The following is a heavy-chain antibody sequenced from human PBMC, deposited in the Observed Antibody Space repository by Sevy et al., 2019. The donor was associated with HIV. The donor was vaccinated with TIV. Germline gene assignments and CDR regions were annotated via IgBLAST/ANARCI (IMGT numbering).Heavy chain of an antibody. V-gene: IGHV3-7*03. CDR3: ASSSVLMVDADDHDGYDS. Sequence: GGSLRLSCAASGFTFSSYWMSWVRQAPGKGLEWVATIKQVGSEKYYVDSVKGRFTISRDNAKNSLYLQMNSLRAEDKAVYYCASSSVLMVDADDHDGYDSWGQGTVVAVSS. CDR2: IKQVGSEK. CDR1: GFTFSSYW. D-gene: IGHD2-8*01. J-gene: IGHJ3*02.